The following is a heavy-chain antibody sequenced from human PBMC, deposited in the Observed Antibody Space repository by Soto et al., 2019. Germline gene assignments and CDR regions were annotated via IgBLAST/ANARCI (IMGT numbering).Heavy chain of an antibody. CDR1: GFTFTSSA. CDR3: AAAGITIFGVVPGFDYYYYGMDV. V-gene: IGHV1-58*01. D-gene: IGHD3-3*01. J-gene: IGHJ6*02. Sequence: ASVKVSCEASGFTFTSSAVQCVRQARGQRLEWIGWIVVGSGNTNYAQKFQERVTITRDMSTSTAYMELSSLRSEDTAVYYCAAAGITIFGVVPGFDYYYYGMDVWGQGTTVTVSS. CDR2: IVVGSGNT.